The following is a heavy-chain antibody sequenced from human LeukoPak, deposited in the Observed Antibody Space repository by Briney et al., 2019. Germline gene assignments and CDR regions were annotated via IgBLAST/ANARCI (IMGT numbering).Heavy chain of an antibody. CDR1: GYTFTGYY. Sequence: ASVKVSCKASGYTFTGYYMHWVRQAPGQGLEWMGRINPNSGGTNYAQKFQGRVTMTRATSISTAYMELSRLRSDDTAVYYCATEKFEGYDSSGPKYWGQGTLVTVSS. J-gene: IGHJ4*02. CDR2: INPNSGGT. CDR3: ATEKFEGYDSSGPKY. D-gene: IGHD3-22*01. V-gene: IGHV1-2*06.